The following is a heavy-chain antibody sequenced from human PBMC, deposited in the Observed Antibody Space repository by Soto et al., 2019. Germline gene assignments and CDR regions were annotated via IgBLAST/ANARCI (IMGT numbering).Heavy chain of an antibody. CDR1: GGYISSYY. J-gene: IGHJ6*02. CDR3: ARGPSYYDFWSGYYPYYYYGMDV. Sequence: SETLSLTCTVSGGYISSYYWSWIRQPPGKGLEWIGYIYYSGSTNYNPSLKSRVTISVDTSKNQFSLKLSSVTAADTAVYYCARGPSYYDFWSGYYPYYYYGMDVWGQGTTVTVSS. CDR2: IYYSGST. D-gene: IGHD3-3*01. V-gene: IGHV4-59*01.